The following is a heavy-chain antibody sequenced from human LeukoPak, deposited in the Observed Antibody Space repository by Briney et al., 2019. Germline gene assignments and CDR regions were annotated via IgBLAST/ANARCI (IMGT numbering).Heavy chain of an antibody. Sequence: GGSLRLSCAASGFTFSGYYMSWIRQAPGKGLEWVSYISTSGSSIYYADSVKGRFTISRDNAKNSLYLQMNSLRAEDTAVYYCARLWEGIAAAGNANPADYWGQGTLVTVSS. V-gene: IGHV3-11*04. J-gene: IGHJ4*02. CDR3: ARLWEGIAAAGNANPADY. D-gene: IGHD6-13*01. CDR2: ISTSGSSI. CDR1: GFTFSGYY.